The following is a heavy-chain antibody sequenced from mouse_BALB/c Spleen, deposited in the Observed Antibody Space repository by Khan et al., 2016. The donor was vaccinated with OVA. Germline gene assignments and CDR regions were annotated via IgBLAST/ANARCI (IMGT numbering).Heavy chain of an antibody. D-gene: IGHD2-1*01. CDR3: TRCHGNFLFAY. J-gene: IGHJ3*01. CDR2: INTYTGEP. CDR1: GYTLTDYG. V-gene: IGHV9-3-1*01. Sequence: QIQLVQSGPELKKPGETVKISCKASGYTLTDYGLNWVKQAPGKDLKWMGWINTYTGEPTFADDFKGRFAFSLDTSASTAYLQIINLKNEDTAIYFCTRCHGNFLFAYWGQGTLVTVSA.